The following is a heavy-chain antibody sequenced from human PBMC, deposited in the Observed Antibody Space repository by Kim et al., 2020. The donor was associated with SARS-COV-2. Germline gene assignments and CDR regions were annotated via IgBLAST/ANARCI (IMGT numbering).Heavy chain of an antibody. J-gene: IGHJ6*02. D-gene: IGHD1-26*01. CDR3: ARDCIGRSTCDYYNHGLDV. CDR1: GFTFSTYW. CDR2: IKQDGSEK. V-gene: IGHV3-7*01. Sequence: GGSLRLSCAASGFTFSTYWMTWVRQAPGKGLEWVANIKQDGSEKYYVDSMKGRFTISRDNAQNSLYLQMNSLRVEDTAIYYCARDCIGRSTCDYYNHGLDVWGQGTTVTVSS.